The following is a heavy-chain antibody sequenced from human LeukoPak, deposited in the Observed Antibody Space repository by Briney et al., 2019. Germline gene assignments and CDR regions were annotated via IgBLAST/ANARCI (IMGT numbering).Heavy chain of an antibody. J-gene: IGHJ4*02. CDR2: LVYDERN. CDR3: ARDLSAAYDF. D-gene: IGHD2-21*01. CDR1: GFTFDRHT. Sequence: HPGGSLRLSCAASGFTFDRHTMHWVRQAPGKGLEWVARLVYDERNDYANSVKGRFTISRDNSKNMLYLQMDNLRVDDTAMYYCARDLSAAYDFWGQGILVTVSS. V-gene: IGHV3-33*08.